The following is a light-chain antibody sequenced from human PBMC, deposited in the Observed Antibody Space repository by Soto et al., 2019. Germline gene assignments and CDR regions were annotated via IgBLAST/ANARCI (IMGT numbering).Light chain of an antibody. CDR1: VLGENY. CDR3: LSGDEDKWV. CDR2: EDS. J-gene: IGLJ3*02. Sequence: SYELTQISSVSVSPGQTARINCSGDVLGENYADWYQQKPGQAPKLLIYEDSERYAGVPERFSGSASGNTITLTISRVLTEDEADYYCLSGDEDKWVFGGGTKVTVL. V-gene: IGLV3-22*01.